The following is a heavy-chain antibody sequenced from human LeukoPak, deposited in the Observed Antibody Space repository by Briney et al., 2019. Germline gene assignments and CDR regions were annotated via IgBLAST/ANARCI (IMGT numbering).Heavy chain of an antibody. V-gene: IGHV3-23*01. J-gene: IGHJ4*02. Sequence: GGSLRLSCAASGFTFSSYAMCWVRQAPGKGLEWVSAISGSGGSTYYADSVKGRFTISRDNSKNTLYLQMNSLRAEDTAVYYCAKDSVITIWFGELAALDYWGQGTLVTVSS. CDR3: AKDSVITIWFGELAALDY. CDR2: ISGSGGST. D-gene: IGHD3-10*01. CDR1: GFTFSSYA.